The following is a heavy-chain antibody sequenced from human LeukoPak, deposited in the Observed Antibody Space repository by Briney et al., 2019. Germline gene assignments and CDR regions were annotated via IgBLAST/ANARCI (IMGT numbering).Heavy chain of an antibody. CDR1: GFTFSSYS. J-gene: IGHJ5*02. CDR2: ISSSSYI. V-gene: IGHV3-21*01. D-gene: IGHD3-3*01. CDR3: ARDEVTIFGVVRGNWFDP. Sequence: GGSLRLSCAASGFTFSSYSMNWVRQAPGKGLEWVSSISSSSYIYYADSVKGRFTISRDNAKNSLYLQMNSLRAEDTAVYYCARDEVTIFGVVRGNWFDPWGQGTLVTVSS.